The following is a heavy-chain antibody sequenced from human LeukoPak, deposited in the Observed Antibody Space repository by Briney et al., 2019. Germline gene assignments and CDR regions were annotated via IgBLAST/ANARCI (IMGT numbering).Heavy chain of an antibody. J-gene: IGHJ1*01. CDR1: GFTFRNYW. V-gene: IGHV3-30*18. D-gene: IGHD6-19*01. CDR2: ISYDGSNK. CDR3: AKDQFSSGFEYFQH. Sequence: GGSLRLSCAASGFTFRNYWVHWVRQAPGKGLEWVAVISYDGSNKYYADSVKGRFTISRDNSKNTLYLQMNSLRPEDTAVYYCAKDQFSSGFEYFQHWGQGTLVTVSS.